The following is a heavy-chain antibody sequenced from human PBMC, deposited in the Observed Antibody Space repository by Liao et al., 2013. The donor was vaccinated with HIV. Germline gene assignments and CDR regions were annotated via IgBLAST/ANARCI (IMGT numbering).Heavy chain of an antibody. CDR3: ARGPYYDFWSGYAN. V-gene: IGHV4-34*01. D-gene: IGHD3-3*01. Sequence: QVQLQQWGAGLLKPSETLSLTCAVYGGSFSGYYWSWIRQPPGKGLEWIGEINHSGSTNYNPSLKSRVTISVDTSKNQVSLRLTSMTAADTAVYYCARGPYYDFWSGYANWGQGTLVTVSS. CDR1: GGSFSGYY. CDR2: INHSGST. J-gene: IGHJ4*02.